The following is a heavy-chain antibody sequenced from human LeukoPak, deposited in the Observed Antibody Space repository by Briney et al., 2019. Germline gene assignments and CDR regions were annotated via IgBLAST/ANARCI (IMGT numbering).Heavy chain of an antibody. CDR2: IRSKANSYAT. CDR1: GFTFSGSA. CDR3: TTAYYYGSGSFDY. J-gene: IGHJ4*02. V-gene: IGHV3-73*01. Sequence: GGSLRLSCAASGFTFSGSAMHWVRRASGKGLGWVGRIRSKANSYATAYAASVKGRFTISRDDSKNTAYLQMNSLKTEDTAVYYCTTAYYYGSGSFDYWGQGTLVTVSS. D-gene: IGHD3-10*01.